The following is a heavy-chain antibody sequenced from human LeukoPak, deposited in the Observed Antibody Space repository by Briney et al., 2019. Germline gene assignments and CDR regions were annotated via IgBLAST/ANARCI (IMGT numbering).Heavy chain of an antibody. D-gene: IGHD3-10*02. CDR1: GFTFSDHY. J-gene: IGHJ6*02. V-gene: IGHV3-66*01. CDR3: ARDLVRGFLEEVYYYYGMDV. CDR2: IYSGGST. Sequence: GGSLRLSCAASGFTFSDHYMDWVRQAPGKGLEWVSVIYSGGSTYYADSVKGRFTISRDNSKNTLYLQMNSLRAEDTAVYYCARDLVRGFLEEVYYYYGMDVWGQGTTVTVSS.